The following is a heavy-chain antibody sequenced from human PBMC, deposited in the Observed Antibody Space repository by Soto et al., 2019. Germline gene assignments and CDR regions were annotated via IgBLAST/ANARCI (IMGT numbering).Heavy chain of an antibody. D-gene: IGHD3-16*02. V-gene: IGHV4-59*01. J-gene: IGHJ4*02. CDR1: GGSISSYY. CDR2: IYYSGST. CDR3: ARTVIGGFDY. Sequence: QVKLQESDPGLVKPSETLSLTCTVSGGSISSYYWSWIRQPPGKGLEWIAYIYYSGSTNYNPSLKSRVAISGDTSKNQFSLKLSSVTAADTAVYYCARTVIGGFDYWGQGTLVTVSS.